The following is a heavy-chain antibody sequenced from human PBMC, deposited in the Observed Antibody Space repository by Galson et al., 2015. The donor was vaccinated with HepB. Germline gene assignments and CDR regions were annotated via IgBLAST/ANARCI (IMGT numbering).Heavy chain of an antibody. J-gene: IGHJ6*02. Sequence: QSGAEVKKPGASVKVSCKASGYTFTNYGISWVRQAPGQGLEWMGWISAYNGNTNYAQKLQGRVTMTTDTSTSTAYMELRSLTSDDTAVYYCARAPIVVVPVGPLPSMDVRGQGTTVTVSS. V-gene: IGHV1-18*04. CDR1: GYTFTNYG. CDR3: ARAPIVVVPVGPLPSMDV. D-gene: IGHD2-2*01. CDR2: ISAYNGNT.